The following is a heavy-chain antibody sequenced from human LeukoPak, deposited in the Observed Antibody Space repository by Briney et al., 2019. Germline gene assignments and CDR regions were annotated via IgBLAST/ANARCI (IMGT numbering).Heavy chain of an antibody. Sequence: GESLQISCKGSGSRFTSYWISWVRQMPGKGLEWMGRIDPSDSYTNYSPSFQGHVTISADKSISTAYLQWSSLKASDTAMYYCARAWIQLWSNMDVWGKGTTVTVSS. J-gene: IGHJ6*04. CDR1: GSRFTSYW. CDR2: IDPSDSYT. V-gene: IGHV5-10-1*01. D-gene: IGHD5-18*01. CDR3: ARAWIQLWSNMDV.